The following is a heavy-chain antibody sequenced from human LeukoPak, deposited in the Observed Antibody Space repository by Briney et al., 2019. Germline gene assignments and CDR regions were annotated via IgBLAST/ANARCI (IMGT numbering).Heavy chain of an antibody. CDR2: IIPILGIA. V-gene: IGHV1-69*04. D-gene: IGHD5-24*01. Sequence: KVSCKXXGGXFIXYAISWVRQAPGQGLEWMGRIIPILGIANYAQKFQGRVTITADKSTSTAYMELSSLRSEDTAVYYCARGGRRDGYSKAYNWFDPWGQGTLVTVSS. CDR3: ARGGRRDGYSKAYNWFDP. CDR1: GGXFIXYA. J-gene: IGHJ5*02.